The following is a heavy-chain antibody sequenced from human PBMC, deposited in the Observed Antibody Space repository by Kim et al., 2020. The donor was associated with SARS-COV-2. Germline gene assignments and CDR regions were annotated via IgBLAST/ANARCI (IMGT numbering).Heavy chain of an antibody. Sequence: ETLSLTCTVSGGSVSSGSYYWSWIRQPPGKGLEWIGYIYYSGSTNYNPSLKSRVTISVDTSKNQFSLKLSSVTAADTAVYYCARADYDFWSGYYYYYYMDVWGKGTTVTVSS. V-gene: IGHV4-61*01. D-gene: IGHD3-3*01. J-gene: IGHJ6*03. CDR1: GGSVSSGSYY. CDR3: ARADYDFWSGYYYYYYMDV. CDR2: IYYSGST.